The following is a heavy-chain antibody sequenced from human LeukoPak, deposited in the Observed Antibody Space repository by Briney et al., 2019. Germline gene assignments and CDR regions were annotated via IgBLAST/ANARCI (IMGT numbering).Heavy chain of an antibody. CDR1: GFTFSSYS. Sequence: GGSLRLSCAASGFTFSSYSMNWVRQAPGKGLVWVSHINSDGSGTTYADSVKGRFTISRDNSKSTLSLQMNSLRAEDTAIYYCATYRQVLLPFESWGQGTLVTVSS. CDR3: ATYRQVLLPFES. V-gene: IGHV3-74*01. CDR2: INSDGSGT. D-gene: IGHD2-8*02. J-gene: IGHJ4*02.